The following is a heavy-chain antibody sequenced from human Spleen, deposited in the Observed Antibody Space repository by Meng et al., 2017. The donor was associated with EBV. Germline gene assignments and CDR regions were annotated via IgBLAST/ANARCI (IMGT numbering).Heavy chain of an antibody. CDR1: GGSISSSSYY. V-gene: IGHV4-39*07. J-gene: IGHJ5*02. CDR2: IYYSGST. CDR3: ARAFSTSGWFDP. Sequence: QLQLQGSGPGLVKPSETLSLTCTVSGGSISSSSYYWGWIRQPPGKGLEWIGSIYYSGSTYYNPSLKSRVTISVDTSKNQFSLKLSSVTAADTAVYYCARAFSTSGWFDPWGQGTLVTVSS. D-gene: IGHD3/OR15-3a*01.